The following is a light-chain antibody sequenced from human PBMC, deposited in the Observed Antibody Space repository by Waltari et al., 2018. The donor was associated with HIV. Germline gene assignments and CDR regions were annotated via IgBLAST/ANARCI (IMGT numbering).Light chain of an antibody. CDR2: DVS. V-gene: IGLV2-14*03. CDR1: SSDVGGYNY. Sequence: QSALTQPASVSGSPGQSITISCIGTSSDVGGYNYVSWYQQHPGKSPKPIIYDVSNRPSGVSVRFAGAKSGNTAALTMSGLQAEDEADYYCSSYTNSSTIEVFGTGTKVTVL. CDR3: SSYTNSSTIEV. J-gene: IGLJ1*01.